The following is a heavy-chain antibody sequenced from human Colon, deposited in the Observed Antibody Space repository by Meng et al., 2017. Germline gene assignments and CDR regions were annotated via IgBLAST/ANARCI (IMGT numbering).Heavy chain of an antibody. J-gene: IGHJ5*02. CDR2: IYYSGGP. Sequence: GQLTGSGPGLVNPSETLSLPCTVSGGSITSYYWSWIRQSPGKGLEWIGNIYYSGGPNYNPSLKSRVTLSVDMSKNQFSLKLKSVTAADTAVYYCAAYGSGTNYANNWFDPWGQGTLVTVSS. D-gene: IGHD3-10*01. V-gene: IGHV4-59*01. CDR1: GGSITSYY. CDR3: AAYGSGTNYANNWFDP.